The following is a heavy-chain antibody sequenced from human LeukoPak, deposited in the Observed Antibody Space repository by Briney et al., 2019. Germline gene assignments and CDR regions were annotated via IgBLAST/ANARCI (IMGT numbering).Heavy chain of an antibody. Sequence: PSQTLSLTCAVDRASFSDNYWSWIRQPPGKVPEWVGEINHSGSTNFNPSLKSRVTISIDTYKNQLSLKLSSVTVEDTVVYYCERDRVRLKDYVWGSHIGTGHDYWGQGTLVTVSS. CDR3: ERDRVRLKDYVWGSHIGTGHDY. CDR1: RASFSDNY. V-gene: IGHV4-34*01. CDR2: INHSGST. D-gene: IGHD3-16*01. J-gene: IGHJ4*02.